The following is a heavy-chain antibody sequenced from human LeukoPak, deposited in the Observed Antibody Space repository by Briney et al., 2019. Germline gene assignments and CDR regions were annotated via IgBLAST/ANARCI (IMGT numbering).Heavy chain of an antibody. CDR2: IYTSGST. CDR1: GGSINSGSYY. Sequence: SETLSLTCTVSGGSINSGSYYWSWIRQPAGKGLEWIGRIYTSGSTNYNPSLKSRVTISVDTSKNQFSLKLSSVTAAETAVYYCASSGYSYGYYFDYWGQGTLVTVSS. J-gene: IGHJ4*02. CDR3: ASSGYSYGYYFDY. D-gene: IGHD5-18*01. V-gene: IGHV4-61*02.